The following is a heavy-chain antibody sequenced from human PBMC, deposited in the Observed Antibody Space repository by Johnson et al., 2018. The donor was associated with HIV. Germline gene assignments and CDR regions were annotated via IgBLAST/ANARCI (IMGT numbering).Heavy chain of an antibody. CDR2: IYSGCST. V-gene: IGHV3-53*01. CDR1: GFTVSTNY. Sequence: VQLVESGGGLIQPGGSLRLSCAASGFTVSTNYMSWVRQAPGKGLEWVSVIYSGCSTYYADSVKGRFTISRDNAKNSLYLQMNSLRAEDTAVYYCAREYYYDSSGTPVFDIWGQGTMVTVSS. D-gene: IGHD3-22*01. CDR3: AREYYYDSSGTPVFDI. J-gene: IGHJ3*02.